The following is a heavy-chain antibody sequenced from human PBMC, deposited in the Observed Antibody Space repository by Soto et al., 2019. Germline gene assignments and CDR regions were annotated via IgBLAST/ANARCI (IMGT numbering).Heavy chain of an antibody. CDR2: IFGGGDGI. J-gene: IGHJ5*02. CDR1: GFAFSTYT. V-gene: IGHV3-23*01. CDR3: VRDRHPDGRWPFDP. Sequence: EVRLLESGGGLVQPGGSLRLTCAASGFAFSTYTMNWVRQAPGEGLEWVSCIFGGGDGISYADSVKGRFTISRDNFNNILYSKLHSRRAEDTAVYYCVRDRHPDGRWPFDPWAQGPLVTVSS.